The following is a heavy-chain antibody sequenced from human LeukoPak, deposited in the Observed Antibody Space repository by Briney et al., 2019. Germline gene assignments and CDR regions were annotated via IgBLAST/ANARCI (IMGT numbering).Heavy chain of an antibody. CDR2: IRSKANSYAT. J-gene: IGHJ4*02. CDR3: TTFGKDVDY. Sequence: PGGSLRLSCAASGFTFSGSAMHWVRQASGKGLEWVGRIRSKANSYATAYAASVKGRFTISRDDSKNTAYLQMNSLKTEDTAVYYCTTFGKDVDYWGQGTLVTVSS. CDR1: GFTFSGSA. V-gene: IGHV3-73*01. D-gene: IGHD3-10*01.